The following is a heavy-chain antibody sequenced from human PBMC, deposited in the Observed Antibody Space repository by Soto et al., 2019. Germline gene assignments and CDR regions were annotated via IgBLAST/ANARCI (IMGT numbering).Heavy chain of an antibody. Sequence: EVQLSGSGGGLVKPGGSLRLSCAASGFTFSSYAMSWVRQAPGKGLVWVSAISGSSTSTYYADSVKGRFTISRDNSEYLAQRQTNNPRAADTAFYLWAKAPFSGFAVEKDCDFGGPGTLVTGPS. J-gene: IGHJ4*02. CDR3: AKAPFSGFAVEKDCDF. D-gene: IGHD3-10*01. V-gene: IGHV3-23*01. CDR1: GFTFSSYA. CDR2: ISGSSTST.